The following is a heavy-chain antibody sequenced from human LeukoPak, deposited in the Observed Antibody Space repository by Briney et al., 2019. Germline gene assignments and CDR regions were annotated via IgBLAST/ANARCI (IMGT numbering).Heavy chain of an antibody. CDR3: VRGGIVGTTARIPLFDY. CDR1: GGFIRRFY. D-gene: IGHD1-26*01. Sequence: KPSETLSLPCTVSGGFIRRFYRRWVRQPPGKGLEGVGYIYYSGSTNYNPSLKSRVTMLVDTSKNQFSLKLSSVTAADPAVYYCVRGGIVGTTARIPLFDYWGQGTLVTVSS. V-gene: IGHV4-59*01. J-gene: IGHJ4*02. CDR2: IYYSGST.